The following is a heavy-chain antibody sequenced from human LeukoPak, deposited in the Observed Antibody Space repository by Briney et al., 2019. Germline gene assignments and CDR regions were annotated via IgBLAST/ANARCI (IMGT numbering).Heavy chain of an antibody. V-gene: IGHV4-30-4*01. D-gene: IGHD4-17*01. CDR3: ARWTTVTTRDYYYYYGMDV. CDR1: GGSFTSGDYY. J-gene: IGHJ6*02. Sequence: SETLSLTCTVSGGSFTSGDYYWSWIRQPPGKGLEWIGYIFYSGSTYYNPSLKSRLTMSVDTSKNQFSLKLSSVTAADTAVYYCARWTTVTTRDYYYYYGMDVWGQGTTVTVSS. CDR2: IFYSGST.